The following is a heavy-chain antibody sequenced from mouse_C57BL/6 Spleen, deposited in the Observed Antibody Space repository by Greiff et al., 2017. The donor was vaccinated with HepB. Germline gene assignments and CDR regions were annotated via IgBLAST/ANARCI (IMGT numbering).Heavy chain of an antibody. V-gene: IGHV10-3*01. D-gene: IGHD1-1*01. CDR3: VRGTYYYGSSYEGFAY. CDR2: IRSKSSNYAT. CDR1: GFTFNTYA. Sequence: EVQGVESGGGLVQPKGSLKLSCAASGFTFNTYAMHWVRQAPGKGLEWVARIRSKSSNYATYYADSVKDRFTISRDDSQSMLYLQMNNLKTEDTAMYYCVRGTYYYGSSYEGFAYWGQGTLVTVSA. J-gene: IGHJ3*01.